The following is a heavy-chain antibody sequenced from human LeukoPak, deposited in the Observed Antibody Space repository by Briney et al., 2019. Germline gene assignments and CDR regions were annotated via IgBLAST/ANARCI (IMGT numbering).Heavy chain of an antibody. CDR1: GFTFSSSA. J-gene: IGHJ4*02. CDR2: IRRKTDGETT. CDR3: VTDLVIKGYFDY. V-gene: IGHV3-15*01. Sequence: GGSLRLSCAASGFTFSSSAMSWVRQAPGKGLEWVGRIRRKTDGETTDHAAPVKGRFTISRDDSKNTLYLQMNSLKTEDTAVYYCVTDLVIKGYFDYWGQGALVTVSS. D-gene: IGHD2-21*01.